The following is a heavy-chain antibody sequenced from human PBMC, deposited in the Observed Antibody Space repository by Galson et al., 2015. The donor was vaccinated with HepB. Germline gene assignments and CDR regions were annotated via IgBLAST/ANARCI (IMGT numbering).Heavy chain of an antibody. CDR2: IWYDGSDK. Sequence: SLRLSCAASGFTFSNYGMHWVRQAPGKGLEWVAIIWYDGSDKYYGDSVKGRFTTSRDNSKNTLYLQMNSLRAEDTAVYYCASGRGGTTRLYFDYWGQGILVTVSS. CDR1: GFTFSNYG. CDR3: ASGRGGTTRLYFDY. D-gene: IGHD2-15*01. V-gene: IGHV3-33*01. J-gene: IGHJ4*02.